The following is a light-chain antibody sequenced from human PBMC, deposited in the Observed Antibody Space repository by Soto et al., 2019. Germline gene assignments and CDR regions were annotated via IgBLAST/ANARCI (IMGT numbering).Light chain of an antibody. V-gene: IGKV3-20*01. CDR2: GAS. CDR1: ESVGSSD. CDR3: QQYGRSPLT. Sequence: EIVLAQSPGTLSLSPGQRATLSCRASESVGSSDLAWYQKKPGQAPRLLIYGASSRATGIPDRFSGSGSATDFTLAISRLEPEDFAVYYCQQYGRSPLTFGGGTKVEVK. J-gene: IGKJ4*01.